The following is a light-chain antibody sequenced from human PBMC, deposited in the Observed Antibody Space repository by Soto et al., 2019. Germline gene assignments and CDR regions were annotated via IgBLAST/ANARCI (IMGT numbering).Light chain of an antibody. J-gene: IGKJ1*01. CDR3: QHYESYWT. V-gene: IGKV1-5*03. CDR1: QSIGSF. CDR2: KAS. Sequence: DIQMTQSPSTLSASVGDRVTITCRASQSIGSFLAWYQQKPGKTPKLLIYKASILEGGVPSRFSGSGSGTEFTITSSILQTDYFVNYYCQHYESYWTLGQGTKVDMK.